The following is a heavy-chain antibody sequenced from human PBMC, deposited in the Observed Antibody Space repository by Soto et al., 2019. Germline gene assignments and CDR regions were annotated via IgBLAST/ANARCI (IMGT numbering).Heavy chain of an antibody. CDR3: AKDISPGGVVILAAFDI. Sequence: GGSLRLSCAASGFTFDDYAMHWVRQAPGKGLEWVSGISWNSGSIGYADSVKGRFTISRDNAKNSLYLQMNSLRAEDTALYYCAKDISPGGVVILAAFDIWGQGTMVTVSS. V-gene: IGHV3-9*01. CDR1: GFTFDDYA. J-gene: IGHJ3*02. CDR2: ISWNSGSI. D-gene: IGHD3-3*01.